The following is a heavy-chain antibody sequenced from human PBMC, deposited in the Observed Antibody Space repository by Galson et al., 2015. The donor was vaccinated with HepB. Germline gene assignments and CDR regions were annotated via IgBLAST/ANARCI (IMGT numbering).Heavy chain of an antibody. CDR1: GFSFSAYS. CDR3: ASVTAATGWYFDL. Sequence: SLRLSCAASGFSFSAYSMNWVRQAPGKELAWISYISSGSGTIYYADSVRGRFTISRDNAQNSLYLQMNSLRDEDTAVYFCASVTAATGWYFDLWGRGTLVTVSS. D-gene: IGHD1-7*01. J-gene: IGHJ2*01. V-gene: IGHV3-48*02. CDR2: ISSGSGTI.